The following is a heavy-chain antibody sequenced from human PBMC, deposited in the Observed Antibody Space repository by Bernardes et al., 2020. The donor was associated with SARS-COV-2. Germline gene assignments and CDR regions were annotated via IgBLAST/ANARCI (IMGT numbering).Heavy chain of an antibody. CDR3: ARVSGYSSDWYYVMDI. CDR2: IHTSGST. D-gene: IGHD6-19*01. V-gene: IGHV4-61*02. Sequence: SETLSLTCTVSGGSISSGSHYWNWIRQPAGKGLEWVGRIHTSGSTNYNPSLKSRVTLSVDTSKDQFSLKLSSVTAADTAVYYCARVSGYSSDWYYVMDIWGQGTTVTVSS. CDR1: GGSISSGSHY. J-gene: IGHJ6*02.